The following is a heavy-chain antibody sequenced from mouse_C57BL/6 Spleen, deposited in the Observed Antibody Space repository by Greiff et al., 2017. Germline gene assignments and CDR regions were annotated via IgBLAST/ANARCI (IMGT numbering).Heavy chain of an antibody. V-gene: IGHV1-59*01. CDR3: ARSYTGDYGSSYYWYFDV. CDR1: GYTFTSYW. CDR2: IDPSDSYT. Sequence: QVQLQQPGAELVRPGTSVKLSCKASGYTFTSYWMHWVKQRPGQGLEWIGVIDPSDSYTNYNQKFKGKATLTVDTSSSTAYMQLSSLTSEDSAVYYCARSYTGDYGSSYYWYFDVWGTGTTVTDSS. J-gene: IGHJ1*03. D-gene: IGHD1-1*01.